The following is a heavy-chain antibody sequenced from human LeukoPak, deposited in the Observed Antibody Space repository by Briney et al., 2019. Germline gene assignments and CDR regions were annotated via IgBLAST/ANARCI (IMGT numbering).Heavy chain of an antibody. CDR3: AKEFGELLLPDY. D-gene: IGHD3-10*01. Sequence: GGSLRLSCAASGFTFSSYGMHWVRQAPGKGLEWVAVISYDGSNKYYADSVKGRFTISRDNSKNTLYLQMNSLRAEDTAVYYCAKEFGELLLPDYWGQGTLVTVSS. CDR2: ISYDGSNK. V-gene: IGHV3-30*18. CDR1: GFTFSSYG. J-gene: IGHJ4*02.